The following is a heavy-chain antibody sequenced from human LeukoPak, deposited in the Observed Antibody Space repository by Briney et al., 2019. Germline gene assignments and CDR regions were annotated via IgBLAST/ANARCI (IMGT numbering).Heavy chain of an antibody. CDR3: AKEQMTYALATGAFDI. CDR2: IRASGGST. D-gene: IGHD2-21*02. V-gene: IGHV3-23*01. Sequence: GGSLRLSCAASGFTLSSYAMSWVRQAPGKGLEWVSGIRASGGSTYFAGSVKGRFTISRDNSKNTLYLQMNSLRAEDTAVYYCAKEQMTYALATGAFDIWGQGTMVTVSS. J-gene: IGHJ3*02. CDR1: GFTLSSYA.